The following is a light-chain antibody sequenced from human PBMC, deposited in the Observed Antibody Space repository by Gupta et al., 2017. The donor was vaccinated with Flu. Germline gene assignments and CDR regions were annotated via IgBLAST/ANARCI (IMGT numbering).Light chain of an antibody. CDR2: SDS. V-gene: IGLV3-21*04. CDR1: NIASQT. J-gene: IGLJ2*01. CDR3: QVWDGRNDERL. Sequence: TTISAGGGTNIASQTVHWYQQLPGQAPKLIIDSDSQRPSGVPDRFSGSKSGNSASLTISGVESGDEADYYCQVWDGRNDERLFGGGSKLTVL.